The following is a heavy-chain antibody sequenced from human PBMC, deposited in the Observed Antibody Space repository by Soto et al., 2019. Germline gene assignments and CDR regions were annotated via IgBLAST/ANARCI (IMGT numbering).Heavy chain of an antibody. CDR3: ARDVPIVVVPAAAPFDY. V-gene: IGHV3-33*01. D-gene: IGHD2-2*01. J-gene: IGHJ4*02. CDR1: GFTFSSYG. Sequence: GLSFAAAGFTFSSYGMHLVRPAPGKGLVWVAVLWYDGSNTYYADSVKGRFTISRDNFKNTLYLQLNSLRAEDTAVYYCARDVPIVVVPAAAPFDYWGQGTLVTVSS. CDR2: LWYDGSNT.